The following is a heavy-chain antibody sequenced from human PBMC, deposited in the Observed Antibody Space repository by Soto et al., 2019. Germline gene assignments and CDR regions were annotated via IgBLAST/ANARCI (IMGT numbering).Heavy chain of an antibody. CDR3: AKDRAVTMVREEDAFDI. V-gene: IGHV3-23*01. CDR2: ISGSGGST. CDR1: GFTFSSYA. J-gene: IGHJ3*02. Sequence: GGSLRLSCAASGFTFSSYAMSWVRQAPGRGLEWVSAISGSGGSTYYVDSVKGRFTISRDNSKNTLYLQMNSLRAEDTAVYYCAKDRAVTMVREEDAFDIWGQGTMVTVSS. D-gene: IGHD3-10*01.